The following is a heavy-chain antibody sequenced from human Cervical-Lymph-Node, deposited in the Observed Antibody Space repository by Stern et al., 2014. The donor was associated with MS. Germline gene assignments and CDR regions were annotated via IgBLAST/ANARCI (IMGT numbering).Heavy chain of an antibody. J-gene: IGHJ6*02. Sequence: LVQSGAEVKKPGASVKVSCKVSGDTLSEISMHWVRQAPGKGLEWMGGFDPQHGETLYAQKFQGRVTMAEDRSTDTAYMELSSLRSEDTAMYYCATHRGRVTYYYGMDVWGQGTTVTVSS. CDR1: GDTLSEIS. CDR2: FDPQHGET. D-gene: IGHD2-21*02. V-gene: IGHV1-24*01. CDR3: ATHRGRVTYYYGMDV.